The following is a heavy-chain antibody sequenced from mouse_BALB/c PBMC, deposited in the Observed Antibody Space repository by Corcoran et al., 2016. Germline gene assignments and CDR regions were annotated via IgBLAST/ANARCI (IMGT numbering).Heavy chain of an antibody. V-gene: IGHV1-9*01. CDR1: GYTFSSYW. CDR2: ILPGSGST. J-gene: IGHJ3*01. D-gene: IGHD4-1*01. CDR3: TRAWEGFAY. Sequence: QVQLQQSGAELMKPGASVKISCKATGYTFSSYWIEWVKQRPGHGLEWIGEILPGSGSTNYNEKFKGKATFTADTSSNTAYMQLSSLTSEDSAVYYCTRAWEGFAYWGQGTLVTVSA.